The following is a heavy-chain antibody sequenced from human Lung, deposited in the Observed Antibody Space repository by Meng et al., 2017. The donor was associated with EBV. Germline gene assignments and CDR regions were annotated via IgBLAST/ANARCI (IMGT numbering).Heavy chain of an antibody. J-gene: IGHJ4*02. Sequence: QLAVEEPGPGMVKPSESLSLTCNVSGGSISSSSYYWGWIRQPPGKGLEWIGSIYYSGSTYYNPSLKSRVTISVDTSKNQFSLKLSSVTAADTAVYYCARPSIAVAGWDYWGQGTLVTVSS. V-gene: IGHV4-39*01. CDR2: IYYSGST. CDR3: ARPSIAVAGWDY. D-gene: IGHD6-19*01. CDR1: GGSISSSSYY.